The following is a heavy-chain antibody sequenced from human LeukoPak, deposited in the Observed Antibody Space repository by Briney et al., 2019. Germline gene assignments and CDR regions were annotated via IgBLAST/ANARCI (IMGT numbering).Heavy chain of an antibody. CDR2: IRWNSGSI. CDR3: AKDSYYDFWSGYFDY. V-gene: IGHV3-9*01. J-gene: IGHJ4*02. D-gene: IGHD3-3*01. Sequence: GRSLRLSCAAAGFTFDDYAMHWVRQAPGKGLEWVSGIRWNSGSIGYADSVKGRFTISRDNAKNSLYLQMNSLRAEDTALYYCAKDSYYDFWSGYFDYWGQGTLSPSPQ. CDR1: GFTFDDYA.